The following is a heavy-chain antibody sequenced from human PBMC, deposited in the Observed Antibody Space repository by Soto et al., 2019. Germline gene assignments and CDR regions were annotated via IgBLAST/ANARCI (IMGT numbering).Heavy chain of an antibody. CDR1: GGTFSSYA. D-gene: IGHD4-4*01. V-gene: IGHV1-69*06. Sequence: QVQLVQSGAEVKKPGSSVKVSCKASGGTFSSYAISWVRQAPGQGLGWMGGIIPIFGTTNYAQKFQGRVSITADKSTSTAYMELSSLRSEDTAVYYCAREGLTTLTTGDYYYGMDVWGQGTTVTVSS. CDR2: IIPIFGTT. J-gene: IGHJ6*02. CDR3: AREGLTTLTTGDYYYGMDV.